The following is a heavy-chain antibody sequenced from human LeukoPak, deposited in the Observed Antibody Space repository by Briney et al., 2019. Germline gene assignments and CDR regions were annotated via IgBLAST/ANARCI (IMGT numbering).Heavy chain of an antibody. CDR1: GYTFTSYY. Sequence: GASVKVSCKASGYTFTSYYMHWVRQAPGQGLEWMGIINPSVGSTSYAQKFQGRVTITRDTSTSTVYMELSSLRSEDTALYYCARAQAVLYSKRFDPWGQGTLVTVSS. D-gene: IGHD4-11*01. J-gene: IGHJ5*02. CDR3: ARAQAVLYSKRFDP. CDR2: INPSVGST. V-gene: IGHV1-46*01.